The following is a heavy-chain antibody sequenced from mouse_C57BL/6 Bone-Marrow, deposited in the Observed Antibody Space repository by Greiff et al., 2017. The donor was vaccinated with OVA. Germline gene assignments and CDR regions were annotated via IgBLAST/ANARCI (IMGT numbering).Heavy chain of an antibody. CDR3: ARDSSDAMDY. Sequence: EVQLVESGGDLVKPGGSLKLSCAASGFTFSSYGMSWVRQTPDKRLEWVATISSGGSYTYYPDSVQGRFTISRENAKNTLYLQMSSLKSEDTAMYYCARDSSDAMDYWGQGTSVTVSA. V-gene: IGHV5-6*01. CDR2: ISSGGSYT. J-gene: IGHJ4*01. CDR1: GFTFSSYG. D-gene: IGHD3-2*02.